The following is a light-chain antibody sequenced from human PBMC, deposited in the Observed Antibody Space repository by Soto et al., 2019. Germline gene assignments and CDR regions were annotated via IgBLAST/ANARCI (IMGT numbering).Light chain of an antibody. CDR2: SAS. Sequence: DIQMTQSPSSLSASVGDRVTITCRASQSISTYLNWYQQKPGKAPEFLIYSASSLQSGVPSRFSGSGSGTDFTLTINSLQPEDFATYFCQKSYSPPWTFGQGTKVEIK. J-gene: IGKJ1*01. CDR3: QKSYSPPWT. V-gene: IGKV1-39*01. CDR1: QSISTY.